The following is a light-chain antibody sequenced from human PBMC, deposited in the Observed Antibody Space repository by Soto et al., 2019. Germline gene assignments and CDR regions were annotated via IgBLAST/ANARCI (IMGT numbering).Light chain of an antibody. Sequence: EIVLTQSPGTLSLSPGERATLSCRASQSVSSSYLAWYQQKPGQAPRLLIYGASSRATGIPDRFSGSGSGTDFTLTISRLEPEGFAVYYCQQYGSSSTFGQGTKVDIK. V-gene: IGKV3-20*01. J-gene: IGKJ1*01. CDR3: QQYGSSST. CDR1: QSVSSSY. CDR2: GAS.